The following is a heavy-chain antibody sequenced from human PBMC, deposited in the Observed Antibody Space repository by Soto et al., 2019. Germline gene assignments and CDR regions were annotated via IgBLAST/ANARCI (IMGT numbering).Heavy chain of an antibody. J-gene: IGHJ4*02. CDR1: GFTFRIYS. CDR3: ARGLHSLFDY. CDR2: MWYDGNNK. D-gene: IGHD2-21*01. V-gene: IGHV3-33*01. Sequence: QVQLVESGGGVVQPGRSLRLSCAASGFTFRIYSMHWVRQSPGKGLEWVAVMWYDGNNKYYADSVKGRFTISRDNSNNTLYVQMTSLRAEDTAVYYCARGLHSLFDYWGQGTLVTVSS.